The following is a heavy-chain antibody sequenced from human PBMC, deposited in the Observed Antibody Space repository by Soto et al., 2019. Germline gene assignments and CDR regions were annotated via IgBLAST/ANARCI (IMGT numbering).Heavy chain of an antibody. J-gene: IGHJ6*02. CDR2: IKSKTDGGTT. CDR3: TTEYYDFWSGYYPYYYYGMDV. D-gene: IGHD3-3*01. Sequence: GGSLRLSCAASGFTFSNAWMSWVCQAPGKGLACVGRIKSKTDGGTTDYASPVKGRFTISRDDSKNTLYLQMNSLKTEDTAVYYCTTEYYDFWSGYYPYYYYGMDVWRQGTTVTVSS. CDR1: GFTFSNAW. V-gene: IGHV3-15*01.